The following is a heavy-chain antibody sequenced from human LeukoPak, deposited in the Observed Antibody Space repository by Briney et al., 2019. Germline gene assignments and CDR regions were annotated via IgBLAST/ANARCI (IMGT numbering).Heavy chain of an antibody. CDR2: MHYSGTA. Sequence: SETLSLTCAVYGGSFSGYYWSWIRQPPGKGLEWIGSMHYSGTAYYNPSLKSRVTISVDTSKNHFSLKLISVTAADTAVYYCARQTKPAADRVFDPWGQGTLVIVSS. CDR1: GGSFSGYY. D-gene: IGHD6-13*01. J-gene: IGHJ5*02. CDR3: ARQTKPAADRVFDP. V-gene: IGHV4-34*01.